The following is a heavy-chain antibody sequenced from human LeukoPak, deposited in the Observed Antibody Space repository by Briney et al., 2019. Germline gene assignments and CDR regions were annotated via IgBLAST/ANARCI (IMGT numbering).Heavy chain of an antibody. V-gene: IGHV1-2*02. Sequence: ASVKVSCKASGCTFTGYYMHWVRQAPGQGLEWMGWINPNSGGTNYAQKFQGRVTMTRDTSISTAYMELSRLRSDDTAVYYCARDKRYYGSASYPDYWGQGTLVTVSS. CDR2: INPNSGGT. D-gene: IGHD3-10*01. J-gene: IGHJ4*02. CDR3: ARDKRYYGSASYPDY. CDR1: GCTFTGYY.